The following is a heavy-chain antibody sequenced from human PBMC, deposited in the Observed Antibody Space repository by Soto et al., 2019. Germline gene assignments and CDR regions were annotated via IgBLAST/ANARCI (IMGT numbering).Heavy chain of an antibody. Sequence: QVQLVESGGGVVQPGRSLRLSCAASGFTLSSYSMHWVRQAPGKGLEWVGVISYDGDKKYYRDSVKGRFSISRDTSNNPVTMRMNSVRPAVKAVYYGARSVAVAGLDYWGQGTLVTVSS. J-gene: IGHJ4*02. CDR3: ARSVAVAGLDY. CDR1: GFTLSSYS. CDR2: ISYDGDKK. V-gene: IGHV3-30-3*01. D-gene: IGHD6-19*01.